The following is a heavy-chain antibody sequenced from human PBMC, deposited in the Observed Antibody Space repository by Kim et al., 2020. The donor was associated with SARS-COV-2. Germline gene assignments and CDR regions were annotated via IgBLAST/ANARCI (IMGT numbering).Heavy chain of an antibody. CDR3: ARVGNSSGPGVYYYGMDV. CDR2: IYHSGST. D-gene: IGHD6-19*01. V-gene: IGHV4-4*02. Sequence: SETLSLTCAVSGGSISSSNWWSWVRQPPGKGLEWIGEIYHSGSTNYNPSLKSRVTISVDKSKNQFSLKLSSVTAADTAVYYCARVGNSSGPGVYYYGMDVWGQGTTVTVSS. CDR1: GGSISSSNW. J-gene: IGHJ6*02.